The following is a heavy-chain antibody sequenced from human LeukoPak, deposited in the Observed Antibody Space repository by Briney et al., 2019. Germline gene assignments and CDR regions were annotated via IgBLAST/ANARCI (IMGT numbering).Heavy chain of an antibody. V-gene: IGHV3-7*01. D-gene: IGHD3/OR15-3a*01. CDR3: ARIGGPWLGVWTYYMDV. J-gene: IGHJ6*03. CDR1: GFTFSSYG. CDR2: IKQDGSEK. Sequence: PGGSLRLSCAASGFTFSSYGMSWVRQAPGKGLEWVANIKQDGSEKYYVDSVKGRFTISRDNAKNSLYLQMDSLRAEDTAVYYCARIGGPWLGVWTYYMDVWGKGTTVTISS.